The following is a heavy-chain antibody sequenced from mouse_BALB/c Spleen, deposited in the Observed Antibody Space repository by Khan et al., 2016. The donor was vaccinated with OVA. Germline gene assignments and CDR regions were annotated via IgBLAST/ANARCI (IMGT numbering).Heavy chain of an antibody. D-gene: IGHD2-1*01. CDR3: ARSGYGNPFAY. Sequence: QVQLKQSGAELVKPGTSVKISCKASGYTFTSYYMYWVKQRPGQGLEWIGGINPNNGDSNFNEKFKSKATLTVDKSARTAYMQLGILTSEDSAVYYCARSGYGNPFAYWGQGPLVTVSA. J-gene: IGHJ3*01. CDR2: INPNNGDS. CDR1: GYTFTSYY. V-gene: IGHV1S81*02.